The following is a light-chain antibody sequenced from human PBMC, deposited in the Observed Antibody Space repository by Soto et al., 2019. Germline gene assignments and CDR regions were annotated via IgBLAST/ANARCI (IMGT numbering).Light chain of an antibody. CDR1: QSITNR. Sequence: DIQMTQSPSTLSASVGDRVTITCRASQSITNRLAWYQQKPGKAPKVLIYDASSLETGVPSRFSGSGSGTEFFLSISSLQTDDFATYWCQHYGGLWTFGQGTKVEIK. J-gene: IGKJ1*01. V-gene: IGKV1-5*01. CDR3: QHYGGLWT. CDR2: DAS.